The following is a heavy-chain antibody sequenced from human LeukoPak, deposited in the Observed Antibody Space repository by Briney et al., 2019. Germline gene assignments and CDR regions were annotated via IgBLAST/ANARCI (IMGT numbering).Heavy chain of an antibody. CDR2: IYYSGST. Sequence: SETLSLTCTVSGGSISSYYWSWIRQPPGKGLEWIGYIYYSGSTNYNPSLKSRVTISVDTSKNQFSLKLSSVTAADTAVYYCARDKYGSGPDYWGQGTLVTVSS. J-gene: IGHJ4*02. CDR1: GGSISSYY. D-gene: IGHD3-10*01. V-gene: IGHV4-59*01. CDR3: ARDKYGSGPDY.